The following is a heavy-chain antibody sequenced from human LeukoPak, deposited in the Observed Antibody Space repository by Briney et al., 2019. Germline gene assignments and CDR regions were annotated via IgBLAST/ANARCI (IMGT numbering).Heavy chain of an antibody. CDR3: ARGGGFDV. Sequence: GGSLRLSCAASGFTFSSYWMNWARQAPGKGLEWVASINHNGNVNYYVDSVKGRFTISRDKAKNSLYLQMSNLRAEDTAVYFCARGGGFDVWGQGATVTVSS. J-gene: IGHJ6*02. V-gene: IGHV3-7*03. D-gene: IGHD2-15*01. CDR2: INHNGNVN. CDR1: GFTFSSYW.